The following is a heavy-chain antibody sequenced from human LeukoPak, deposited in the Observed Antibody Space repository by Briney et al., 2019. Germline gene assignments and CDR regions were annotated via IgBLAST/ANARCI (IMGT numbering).Heavy chain of an antibody. J-gene: IGHJ4*02. V-gene: IGHV1-69*02. D-gene: IGHD5-24*01. Sequence: ASVKVSFKASGGTFSSYTISWVRQAPGQGLEWMGRIIPILGIANYAQKFQGRVTITADKSTSTAYMELSSLRSEDTAVYYCARSQGRDGYSIWGQGTLVTVSS. CDR1: GGTFSSYT. CDR3: ARSQGRDGYSI. CDR2: IIPILGIA.